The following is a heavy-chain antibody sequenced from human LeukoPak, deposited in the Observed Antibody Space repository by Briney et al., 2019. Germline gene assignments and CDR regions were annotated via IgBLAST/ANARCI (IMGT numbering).Heavy chain of an antibody. CDR1: GFTVSSNY. CDR3: ARDHYYGSDY. D-gene: IGHD3-10*01. V-gene: IGHV3-53*01. Sequence: GGSLRLSCAASGFTVSSNYMSWVRQAPGKGLEWVSVIYSDGSTYYADSVKGRFTISRDNAKNSLYLQMNSLRAEDTAVYYCARDHYYGSDYWGQGTLVTVSS. J-gene: IGHJ4*02. CDR2: IYSDGST.